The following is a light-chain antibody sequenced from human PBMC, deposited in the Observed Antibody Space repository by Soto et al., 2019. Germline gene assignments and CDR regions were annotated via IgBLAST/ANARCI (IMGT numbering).Light chain of an antibody. Sequence: EGVLTQSPGTLSFSPGEGAPLSCGPVQGFVRSYLAWYQQRPGQAPRLLIYGASSRATGIPDRFSGSGSGTDFTLTISRLEPEDFAVYFCQQYGSSPPMFTFGQGTKLEIK. J-gene: IGKJ2*01. CDR2: GAS. V-gene: IGKV3-20*01. CDR1: QGFVRSY. CDR3: QQYGSSPPMFT.